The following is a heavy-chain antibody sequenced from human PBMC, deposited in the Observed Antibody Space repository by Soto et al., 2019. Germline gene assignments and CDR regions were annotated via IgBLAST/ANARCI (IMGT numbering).Heavy chain of an antibody. Sequence: ASVKVSCKASGYTFTNYALHWVRQAPGQRLEWMGWIDAGNGNTKYSQNFQGRVTITRDTSATTAYMELSSLRSEDTAVYYCAIPARSHNPGLDVWGQGNKVTVSS. V-gene: IGHV1-3*01. CDR1: GYTFTNYA. J-gene: IGHJ6*02. D-gene: IGHD1-26*01. CDR2: IDAGNGNT. CDR3: AIPARSHNPGLDV.